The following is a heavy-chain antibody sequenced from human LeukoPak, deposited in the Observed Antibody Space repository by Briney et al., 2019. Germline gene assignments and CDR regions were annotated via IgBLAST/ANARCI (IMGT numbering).Heavy chain of an antibody. D-gene: IGHD3-9*01. CDR3: AREVGRDYDILTGDGMDV. CDR2: IIPILGIP. J-gene: IGHJ6*02. Sequence: GSSVKVSCKASGGTFSSYAITWVRQAPGQGLEWMGRIIPILGIPNYAQKFQGRVTITADKSTSTAYMELSSLRSEDTAVYYCAREVGRDYDILTGDGMDVWGQGTTVTVSS. V-gene: IGHV1-69*04. CDR1: GGTFSSYA.